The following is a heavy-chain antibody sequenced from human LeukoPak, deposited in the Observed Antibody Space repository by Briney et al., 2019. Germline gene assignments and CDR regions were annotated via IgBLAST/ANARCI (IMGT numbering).Heavy chain of an antibody. J-gene: IGHJ4*02. CDR1: GFTFSNAW. CDR2: IKSKTDGGTT. CDR3: TTEESSGYYYTDY. Sequence: GGSLRLSCAASGFTFSNAWMNWVRQAPGKGLEWVGRIKSKTDGGTTDYAAPVKGRFTISRDDSKNTLYLQMNSLKTEGTAVYYCTTEESSGYYYTDYWGQGTLVTVSS. V-gene: IGHV3-15*07. D-gene: IGHD3-22*01.